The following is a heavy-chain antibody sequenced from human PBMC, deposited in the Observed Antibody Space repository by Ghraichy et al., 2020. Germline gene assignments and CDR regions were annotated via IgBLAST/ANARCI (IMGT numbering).Heavy chain of an antibody. CDR3: ARGDGGFGELVIDYYYYGMDV. CDR2: INPNSGGT. J-gene: IGHJ6*02. Sequence: ASVKVSCKASGYTFTGYYMHWVRQAPGQGLEWMGWINPNSGGTNYAQKFQGWVTMTRDTSISTAYMELSRLRSDDTAVYYCARGDGGFGELVIDYYYYGMDVWGQGTTVTVSS. CDR1: GYTFTGYY. V-gene: IGHV1-2*04. D-gene: IGHD3-10*01.